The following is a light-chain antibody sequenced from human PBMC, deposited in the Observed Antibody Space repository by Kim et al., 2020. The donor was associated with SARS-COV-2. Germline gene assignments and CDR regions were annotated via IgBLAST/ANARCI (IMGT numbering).Light chain of an antibody. CDR1: QSANSN. CDR3: QQYNNWPPRWT. CDR2: DAS. Sequence: PGERATLSSSASQSANSNLAWYQHKPGQAPRLLIYDASTRATGIPARFSGSGSGTEFTLTISSLQSEDFAVYYCQQYNNWPPRWTFGQGTKVDIK. J-gene: IGKJ1*01. V-gene: IGKV3-15*01.